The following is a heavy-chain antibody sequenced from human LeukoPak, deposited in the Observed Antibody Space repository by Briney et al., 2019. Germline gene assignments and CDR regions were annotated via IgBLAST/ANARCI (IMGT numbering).Heavy chain of an antibody. Sequence: PSGTLSLTCVVSGGSISSYNRWSWVRQPPGKGLEWIGEIYHSGSTNYNPSLKSRVTISLDKSKNQFSLKLSSVTAADTAVYYCATTAAAGTRLAWFDPWGQGTLVTVSS. CDR3: ATTAAAGTRLAWFDP. CDR1: GGSISSYNR. V-gene: IGHV4-4*02. J-gene: IGHJ5*02. D-gene: IGHD6-13*01. CDR2: IYHSGST.